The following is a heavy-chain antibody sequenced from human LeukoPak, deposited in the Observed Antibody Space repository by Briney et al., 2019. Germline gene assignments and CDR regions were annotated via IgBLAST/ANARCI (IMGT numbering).Heavy chain of an antibody. J-gene: IGHJ6*02. V-gene: IGHV3-7*05. CDR3: PRDSSGDTIPGPRRDV. D-gene: IGHD3-3*01. CDR2: INTDGSGK. Sequence: GGSLRLSCAASGFTFRTYWMSWVRQAPGKGLEWVAMINTDGSGKYYVDSVKGLFTISRDNAKNSLYLEMTSLRAEDTAVYYCPRDSSGDTIPGPRRDVWAQGPTVTVSS. CDR1: GFTFRTYW.